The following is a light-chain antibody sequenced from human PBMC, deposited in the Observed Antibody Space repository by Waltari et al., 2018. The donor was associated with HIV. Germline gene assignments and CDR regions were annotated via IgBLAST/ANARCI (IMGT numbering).Light chain of an antibody. V-gene: IGLV1-44*01. J-gene: IGLJ2*01. CDR2: GNN. Sequence: VLTQPPPASGTPGQRVIISCSGSSSNIGRHAVSWYQHLPGATPTLLIFGNNQRSSGFPDRFSGSKSATSASLAISGLRSVDEADYSCAAWDDSLDGPVFGGGTKLTVL. CDR1: SSNIGRHA. CDR3: AAWDDSLDGPV.